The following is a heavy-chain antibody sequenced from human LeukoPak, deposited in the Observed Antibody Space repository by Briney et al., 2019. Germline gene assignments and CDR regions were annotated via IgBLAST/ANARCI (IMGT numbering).Heavy chain of an antibody. Sequence: PGGSLRLSCAASGFTFSSYSMNWVRQAPGKGLEWVSYISSSSSTIYYADSVKGRFTISRDNAKNSLYLQMSSLRVEDTAVYYCTRDPRLLDSWGQGTLVTVSS. J-gene: IGHJ4*02. CDR2: ISSSSSTI. D-gene: IGHD6-6*01. V-gene: IGHV3-48*04. CDR1: GFTFSSYS. CDR3: TRDPRLLDS.